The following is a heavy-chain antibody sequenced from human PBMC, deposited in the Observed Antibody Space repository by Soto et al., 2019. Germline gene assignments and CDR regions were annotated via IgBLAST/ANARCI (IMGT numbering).Heavy chain of an antibody. CDR1: GYTFTSYG. CDR3: ARDSSGYYYPHDPLDI. Sequence: ASVKVSCKASGYTFTSYGINWVRQAPGQGLEWMGWISANNGKTNYAQKLQGRVTMTADTSPSTAYMELSSLRYDDTAVYYCARDSSGYYYPHDPLDIWGQGTMVTVSS. D-gene: IGHD3-22*01. J-gene: IGHJ3*02. V-gene: IGHV1-18*01. CDR2: ISANNGKT.